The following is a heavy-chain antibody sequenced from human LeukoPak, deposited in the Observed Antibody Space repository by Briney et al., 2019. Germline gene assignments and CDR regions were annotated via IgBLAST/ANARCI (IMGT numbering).Heavy chain of an antibody. CDR3: ARDNGDYAFDY. Sequence: GGSLRLSCAASGFTVSSNYMSWVRQAPGKGLEWVSVIYSGGSTYYADSVKGRFTISRDNSKNTLYLQMNGLRAEDTAVYYCARDNGDYAFDYWGQGTLVTVSS. CDR2: IYSGGST. D-gene: IGHD4-17*01. V-gene: IGHV3-53*01. J-gene: IGHJ4*02. CDR1: GFTVSSNY.